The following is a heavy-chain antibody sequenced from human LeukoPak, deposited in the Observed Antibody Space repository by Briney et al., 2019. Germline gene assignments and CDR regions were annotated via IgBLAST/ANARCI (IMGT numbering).Heavy chain of an antibody. D-gene: IGHD3-3*01. CDR3: ARGHYDFWSGYYPTY. CDR2: INSDGSST. V-gene: IGHV3-74*01. Sequence: GGSLRLSCAASGFTFSSYWMHWVRQAPGKGLVWVSRINSDGSSTSYADSVKGRFTISRDNAKNTLCLQMNSLRAEDTAVYYCARGHYDFWSGYYPTYWGQGTLVTVSS. J-gene: IGHJ4*02. CDR1: GFTFSSYW.